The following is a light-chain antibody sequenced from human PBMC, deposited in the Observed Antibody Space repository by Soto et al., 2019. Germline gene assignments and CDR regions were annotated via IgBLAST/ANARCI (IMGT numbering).Light chain of an antibody. Sequence: DIVMTQTPLSLSVTPGQPASISCKSSQSLLHSDGKTYLYWYLQKPGQPPQLLIYEVSNRFSGVRDNLSGRMSGTDDTQRFSRVDAEDFRVYDCEQSIQVQFTFGGGIKVEIK. V-gene: IGKV2D-29*01. CDR3: EQSIQVQFT. CDR1: QSLLHSDGKTY. J-gene: IGKJ4*01. CDR2: EVS.